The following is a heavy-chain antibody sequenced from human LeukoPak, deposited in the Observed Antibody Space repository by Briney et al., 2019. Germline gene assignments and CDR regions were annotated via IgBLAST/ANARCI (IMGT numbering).Heavy chain of an antibody. CDR1: GGSISSYY. J-gene: IGHJ4*02. D-gene: IGHD5-24*01. V-gene: IGHV4-59*01. CDR3: ARVGDGYNL. CDR2: IYYSGST. Sequence: SETLSLTCTVSGGSISSYYWSWIRQPPGKGLEWIGYIYYSGSTNYNPSLKSRVTISVDTSKNQFSLKLSSVTVADTAVYYCARVGDGYNLWGQGTLVTVSS.